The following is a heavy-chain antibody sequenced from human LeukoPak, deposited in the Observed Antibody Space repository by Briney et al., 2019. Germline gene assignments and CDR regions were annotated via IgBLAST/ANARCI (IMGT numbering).Heavy chain of an antibody. Sequence: GGSLRLSCATSGFTFNRNVMSWVRQPPGKGLEWVSAIIDDGSSTYYADSVRGRFTISRDNSKNTVYLQMNNLRAADTAVYYCVKPNDSGWWMLDYWGQGTLVAVSS. CDR2: IIDDGSST. J-gene: IGHJ4*02. CDR1: GFTFNRNV. CDR3: VKPNDSGWWMLDY. D-gene: IGHD6-13*01. V-gene: IGHV3-23*01.